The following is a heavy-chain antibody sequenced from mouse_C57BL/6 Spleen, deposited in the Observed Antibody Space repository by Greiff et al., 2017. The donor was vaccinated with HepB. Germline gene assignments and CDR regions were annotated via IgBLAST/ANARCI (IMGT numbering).Heavy chain of an antibody. J-gene: IGHJ3*01. D-gene: IGHD2-4*01. V-gene: IGHV5-12*01. CDR2: ISNGGGST. Sequence: EVQRVESGGGLVQPGGSLKLSCAASGFTFSDYYMYWVRQTPEKRLEWVAYISNGGGSTYYPDTVKGRFTISRENAKNTLYLQMSRLKSEDTAMYYCARREQDDYGWFAYWGQGTLVTVSA. CDR3: ARREQDDYGWFAY. CDR1: GFTFSDYY.